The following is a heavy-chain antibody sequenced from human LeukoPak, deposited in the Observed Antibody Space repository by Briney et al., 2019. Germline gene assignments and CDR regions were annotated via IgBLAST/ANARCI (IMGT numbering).Heavy chain of an antibody. D-gene: IGHD2-2*01. V-gene: IGHV4-39*01. J-gene: IGHJ4*02. Sequence: SETLSLTCTVSGGSINSHSYYWGWIRQPPGKGLEWIGSVYYDGTSYSNPSLKSRVAVFVDTSRDQFSLDLSFVTAADTALYYCVRNISTNPGYFDPCGQGTLVFVSS. CDR3: VRNISTNPGYFDP. CDR1: GGSINSHSYY. CDR2: VYYDGTS.